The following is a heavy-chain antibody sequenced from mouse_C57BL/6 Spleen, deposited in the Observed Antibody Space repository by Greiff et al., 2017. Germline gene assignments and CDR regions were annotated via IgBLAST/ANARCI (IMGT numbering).Heavy chain of an antibody. CDR3: ARHYYGSSYGAMDY. CDR2: INPGSGGT. V-gene: IGHV1-54*01. J-gene: IGHJ4*01. Sequence: VQLQQSGAELVRPGTSVKVSCKASGYAFTNYLIEWVKQRPGQGLEWIGVINPGSGGTNYNEKFKGKATLTADKSSSTAYMQLSSLTSEDSAVYVCARHYYGSSYGAMDYWGQGTSVTVSS. CDR1: GYAFTNYL. D-gene: IGHD1-1*01.